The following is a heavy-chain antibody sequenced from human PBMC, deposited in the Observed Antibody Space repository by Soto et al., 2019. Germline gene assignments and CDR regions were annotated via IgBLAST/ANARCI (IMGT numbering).Heavy chain of an antibody. Sequence: ASLNGYCTGSGYRQTVLPGDWGRQDTDKGLEWMGGFDPEDGETIYAQKFQGRVTMTEDTSTDTAYMELSSLRSEDAGLYYCARDKITPGGHFFQFGMDVWVQGTTVPVFS. V-gene: IGHV1-24*01. J-gene: IGHJ6*02. D-gene: IGHD1-20*01. CDR2: FDPEDGET. CDR3: ARDKITPGGHFFQFGMDV. CDR1: GYRQTVLP.